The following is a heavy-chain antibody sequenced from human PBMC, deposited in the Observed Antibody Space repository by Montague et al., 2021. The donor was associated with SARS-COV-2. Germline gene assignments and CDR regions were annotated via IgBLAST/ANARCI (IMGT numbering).Heavy chain of an antibody. CDR1: GFTFGSYE. Sequence: SLRLSCAASGFTFGSYEMNLVRQAPGKGLEWVSYISSSSSTLYYSDSVKGRFTISRDNAKNSLYLQMNSLRAGDTAEYYCARGPSRDGYNGGDAFDIWGQGTMVTVSS. J-gene: IGHJ3*02. D-gene: IGHD5-24*01. V-gene: IGHV3-48*03. CDR3: ARGPSRDGYNGGDAFDI. CDR2: ISSSSSTL.